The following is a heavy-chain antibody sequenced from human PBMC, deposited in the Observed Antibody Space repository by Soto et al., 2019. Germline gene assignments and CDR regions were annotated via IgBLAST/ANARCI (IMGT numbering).Heavy chain of an antibody. Sequence: PGGSLRLSCAASVFTFSSYAMSWVRQAPGKGLEWVSAISGSGGSTYYADSVKGRFTISRDNSKNTLYLQMNSLRAEDTAVYYCAKSSTYYDFWSGYLKNPYYFDYWGQGTLVTVSS. J-gene: IGHJ4*02. V-gene: IGHV3-23*01. CDR1: VFTFSSYA. CDR3: AKSSTYYDFWSGYLKNPYYFDY. CDR2: ISGSGGST. D-gene: IGHD3-3*01.